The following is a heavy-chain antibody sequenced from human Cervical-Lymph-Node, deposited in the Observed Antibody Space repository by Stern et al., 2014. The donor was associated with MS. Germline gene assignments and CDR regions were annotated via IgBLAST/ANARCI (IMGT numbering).Heavy chain of an antibody. V-gene: IGHV4-30-2*01. Sequence: VQLVESGSGQAKPSQTLSLTCAVSGGSISSGGSSWNWIRQPPGKGLEWIGFIYHSGSTSYNPSLQGRVFISVDTSKNQSALNLRSVTAADTAVYYCARGGVIYTQDRNGFDVWGQGTMVTVSS. CDR3: ARGGVIYTQDRNGFDV. CDR1: GGSISSGGSS. CDR2: IYHSGST. J-gene: IGHJ3*01. D-gene: IGHD2-21*01.